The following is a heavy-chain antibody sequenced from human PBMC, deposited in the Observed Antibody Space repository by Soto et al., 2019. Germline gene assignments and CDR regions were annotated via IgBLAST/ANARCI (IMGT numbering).Heavy chain of an antibody. V-gene: IGHV4-31*03. CDR1: GGSISSGGYY. J-gene: IGHJ4*02. CDR3: ARSGYNWNYYFDY. Sequence: SETLSLTCTVSGGSISSGGYYWSWIRQHPGKGLEWIGYIYYSGSTYYNPSLKSRVTISVDTSKNQFSLKLSSVTAADTAVYYCARSGYNWNYYFDYWGQGTLVTVSS. D-gene: IGHD1-7*01. CDR2: IYYSGST.